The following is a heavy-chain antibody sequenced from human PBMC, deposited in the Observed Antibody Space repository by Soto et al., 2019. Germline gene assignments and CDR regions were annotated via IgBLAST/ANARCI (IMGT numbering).Heavy chain of an antibody. J-gene: IGHJ6*03. Sequence: EVQLLESGGGLVQSGGSLRLSCVASGFTFSSYAMNWVRQAPVKGLEWVSTFSGSGVSTYYADSVKGRFTISRDNAKNTLYLQMNSLRAKDTAVYHCANSFRVNYYYMDVWGKGTTVTVSS. D-gene: IGHD3-16*01. CDR1: GFTFSSYA. CDR2: FSGSGVST. CDR3: ANSFRVNYYYMDV. V-gene: IGHV3-23*01.